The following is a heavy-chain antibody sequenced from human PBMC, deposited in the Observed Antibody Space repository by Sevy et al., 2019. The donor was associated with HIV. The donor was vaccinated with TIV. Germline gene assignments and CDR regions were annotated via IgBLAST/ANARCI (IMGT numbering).Heavy chain of an antibody. J-gene: IGHJ6*02. Sequence: GGSLRLSCAAFEFTFSGFGRHWVRQAPGKGLEWVALISYDGSNKYYADSVKGRFTISRDKSKNMLYLQMNSLRGEDTAVYYCAKDQGAHYYYGMDVWGQGTTVTVSS. CDR3: AKDQGAHYYYGMDV. CDR1: EFTFSGFG. V-gene: IGHV3-30*18. CDR2: ISYDGSNK.